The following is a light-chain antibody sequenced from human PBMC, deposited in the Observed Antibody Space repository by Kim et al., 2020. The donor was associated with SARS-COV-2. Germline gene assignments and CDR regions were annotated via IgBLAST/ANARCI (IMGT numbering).Light chain of an antibody. J-gene: IGKJ2*01. V-gene: IGKV1-5*01. Sequence: SASGGDRVTITCRASQSISKWLAWYKQKPGKAPKVLIYDASRLESGVPSRFSGSGSGTEFTLTTSSLQPEDFATYYCQQYNVYSYTFGQGTKLEI. CDR3: QQYNVYSYT. CDR2: DAS. CDR1: QSISKW.